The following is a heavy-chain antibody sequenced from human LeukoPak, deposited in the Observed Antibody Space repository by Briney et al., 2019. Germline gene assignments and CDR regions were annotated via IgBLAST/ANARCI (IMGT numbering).Heavy chain of an antibody. Sequence: GGSLRLSCAASGFTFSSYAMSWVRQAPGKGLEWVSAISGSGGSTYYADSVKGRFTISRDNSKNTLYLQMNSLRAEDTAVYYCANLRFFSGDAFDIWGQGTMVTVSS. J-gene: IGHJ3*02. CDR1: GFTFSSYA. CDR3: ANLRFFSGDAFDI. V-gene: IGHV3-23*01. D-gene: IGHD3-3*01. CDR2: ISGSGGST.